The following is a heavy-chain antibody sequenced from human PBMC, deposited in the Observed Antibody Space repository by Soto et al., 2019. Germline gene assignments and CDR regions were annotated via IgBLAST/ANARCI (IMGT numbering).Heavy chain of an antibody. J-gene: IGHJ4*02. V-gene: IGHV1-69*01. Sequence: QVQLVQSGAEVQKPGSSVKVSCKASGGTYSSYAISWVRQAPGQGLEWMGGIIPIFGTANYAQKFQGRVTITADESTSTAYMELSSLRSEDTAVYYCARLQRGYSYAQGFDYWGQGTLVTVSS. CDR2: IIPIFGTA. CDR3: ARLQRGYSYAQGFDY. CDR1: GGTYSSYA. D-gene: IGHD5-18*01.